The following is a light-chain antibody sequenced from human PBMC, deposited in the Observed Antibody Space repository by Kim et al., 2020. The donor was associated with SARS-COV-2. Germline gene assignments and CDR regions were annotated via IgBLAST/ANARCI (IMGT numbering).Light chain of an antibody. CDR1: NIGSNS. J-gene: IGLJ2*01. Sequence: SYELTQPPSVSVAPGKTARITCGGNNIGSNSVHWYQQKPGQGPVLVMKYDRDRPSGIPGRISGSNSGNTATLTITRVEAGDEADYYCQVWDNYSDHVAFGGGTQLTVL. CDR3: QVWDNYSDHVA. V-gene: IGLV3-21*04. CDR2: YDR.